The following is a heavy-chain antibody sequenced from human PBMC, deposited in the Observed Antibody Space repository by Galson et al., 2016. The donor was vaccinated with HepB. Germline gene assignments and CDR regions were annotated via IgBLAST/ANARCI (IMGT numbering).Heavy chain of an antibody. CDR2: MRGSGDRT. D-gene: IGHD2-8*01. V-gene: IGHV3-23*01. CDR1: GFIFSDYV. CDR3: AKEHRIALSVYGIDV. J-gene: IGHJ6*02. Sequence: SLRLSCAASGFIFSDYVMSWVRQAPGKGLEWLSGMRGSGDRTYYADSVKGRFVISRDNSKNTLYLQLIKLRVDDTAVYYCAKEHRIALSVYGIDVLGQGTTVTVSS.